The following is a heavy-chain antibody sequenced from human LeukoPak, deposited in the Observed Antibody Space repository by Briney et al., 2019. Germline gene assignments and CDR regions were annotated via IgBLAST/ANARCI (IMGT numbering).Heavy chain of an antibody. CDR3: GRAANRIVVVPAANY. J-gene: IGHJ4*02. Sequence: GGSLRLSCAASGFTFSSYSMNWVRQAPGKGLEWVSSISSSSSYIYYADSVKGRFTISRDNAKNSLYLQMNSLRAEDTAVYYCGRAANRIVVVPAANYWGRGTLVTVSS. D-gene: IGHD2-2*01. CDR1: GFTFSSYS. CDR2: ISSSSSYI. V-gene: IGHV3-21*01.